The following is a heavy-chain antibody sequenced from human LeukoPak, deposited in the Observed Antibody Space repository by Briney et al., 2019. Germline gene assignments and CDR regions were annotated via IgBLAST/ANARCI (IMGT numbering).Heavy chain of an antibody. J-gene: IGHJ4*02. Sequence: GGSLRLSCTASGFTFSSYGMCWVRQAPGKGLEWVSAIRGSGGTTYYADSVKGRFTISRDNSKNTVYLQMNSLRAEDTAVYYCARGETSSYDYWGQGTLVTVSS. CDR2: IRGSGGTT. D-gene: IGHD2-2*01. CDR3: ARGETSSYDY. CDR1: GFTFSSYG. V-gene: IGHV3-23*01.